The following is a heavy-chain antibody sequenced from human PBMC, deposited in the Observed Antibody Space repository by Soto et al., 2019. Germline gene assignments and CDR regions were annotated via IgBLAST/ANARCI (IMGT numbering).Heavy chain of an antibody. V-gene: IGHV4-59*08. J-gene: IGHJ4*02. CDR1: GGSISSYY. CDR2: IFYSGST. CDR3: ARRYSGSSDY. D-gene: IGHD6-13*01. Sequence: SETLSLTCTVTGGSISSYYWSWIRQPPGKGPEWIGYIFYSGSTNYNPSLKSRVTISVDTSKNQFSLKLSSVTAADTAVYYCARRYSGSSDYWGQGTLVTVSS.